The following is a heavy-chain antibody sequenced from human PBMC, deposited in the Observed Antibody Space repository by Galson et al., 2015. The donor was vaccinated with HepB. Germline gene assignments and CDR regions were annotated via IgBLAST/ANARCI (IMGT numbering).Heavy chain of an antibody. CDR3: ARAPSGRDSSSWYPFDY. V-gene: IGHV1-18*04. CDR1: GYTFTSYG. CDR2: ISAYNGNT. D-gene: IGHD6-13*01. Sequence: SVKVSCKASGYTFTSYGISWVRQAPGQGLEWMGWISAYNGNTNYAQKLQGRVTMTTDTSTSTAYMELRSLRSDVTAVYYCARAPSGRDSSSWYPFDYWGQRTLVTVA. J-gene: IGHJ4*02.